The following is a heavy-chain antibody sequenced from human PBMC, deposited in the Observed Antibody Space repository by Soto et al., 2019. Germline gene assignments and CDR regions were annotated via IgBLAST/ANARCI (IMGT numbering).Heavy chain of an antibody. CDR1: GGSISSGGYY. D-gene: IGHD3-10*02. V-gene: IGHV4-31*03. J-gene: IGHJ5*02. CDR2: IYYSGST. Sequence: TLSLTCTVSGGSISSGGYYWSWIRQHPGKGLEWIGYIYYSGSTYYNPSLKSRVTISVDTSKNQFSLKLSSVTAADTAVYYCARVRVYLVRGSNWFDPWGQGTLVTVSS. CDR3: ARVRVYLVRGSNWFDP.